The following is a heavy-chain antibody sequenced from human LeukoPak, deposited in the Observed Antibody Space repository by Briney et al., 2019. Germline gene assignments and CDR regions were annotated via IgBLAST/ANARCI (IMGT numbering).Heavy chain of an antibody. Sequence: GGSLRLSCAASGFTFSRDSMNWARQAPGKGLEWVSYINGGGSPIFYADSVRGRFTISRDNAKNSLYLQMNSLRAEDTAVYYCARPPGDYWGQGTLVTVSS. CDR2: INGGGSPI. V-gene: IGHV3-48*04. CDR1: GFTFSRDS. J-gene: IGHJ4*02. CDR3: ARPPGDY.